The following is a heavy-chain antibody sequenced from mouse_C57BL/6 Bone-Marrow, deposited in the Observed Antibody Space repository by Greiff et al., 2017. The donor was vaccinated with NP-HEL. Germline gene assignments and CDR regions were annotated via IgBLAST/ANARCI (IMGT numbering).Heavy chain of an antibody. Sequence: EVHLVESGGGLVKPGGSLKLSCAASGFTFSSYAMSWVRQTPEKRLEWVATISDGGSYTYYPDNVKGRFTISRDNAKNNLYLQMSHLKSEDTAMYYCARATRAYWGQGTLVTVSA. D-gene: IGHD5-5*01. CDR2: ISDGGSYT. J-gene: IGHJ3*01. CDR3: ARATRAY. CDR1: GFTFSSYA. V-gene: IGHV5-4*01.